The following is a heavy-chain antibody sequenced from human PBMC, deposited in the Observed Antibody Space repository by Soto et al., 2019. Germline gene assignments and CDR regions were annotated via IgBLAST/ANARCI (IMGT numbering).Heavy chain of an antibody. V-gene: IGHV3-23*01. CDR1: VFTFSSYA. J-gene: IGHJ4*02. CDR2: VSGTGGSA. CDR3: ARGSAYSDYDFEY. D-gene: IGHD4-17*01. Sequence: PWGSLLLSCAASVFTFSSYAMTWVRQAPGKGLDLVSGVSGTGGSAYYADSVKGRFTISRDKSTNTLYLHMNSLRAEDTAVYYCARGSAYSDYDFEYWGQGTLVTVSS.